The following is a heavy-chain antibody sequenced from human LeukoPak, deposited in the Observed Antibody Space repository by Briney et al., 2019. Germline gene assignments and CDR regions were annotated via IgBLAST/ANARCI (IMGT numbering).Heavy chain of an antibody. Sequence: GGSLRLSCAASGFTFSSYWMSWVRQAPGKGLEWVAHIKQDGSEKYYVDSVKGRFTISREKATKTLYLQMNRLRAEETAVYYCAIDQPDYDHTGGSYRGGDAFDIWGQGTMVTVSS. V-gene: IGHV3-7*01. J-gene: IGHJ3*02. D-gene: IGHD3-16*02. CDR2: IKQDGSEK. CDR3: AIDQPDYDHTGGSYRGGDAFDI. CDR1: GFTFSSYW.